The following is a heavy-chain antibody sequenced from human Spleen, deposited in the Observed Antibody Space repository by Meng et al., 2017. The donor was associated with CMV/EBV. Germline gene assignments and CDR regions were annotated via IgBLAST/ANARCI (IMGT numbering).Heavy chain of an antibody. CDR3: ARDGEYCSSTTCSYDAFDI. Sequence: SLKISCATSGFTFHDYAMYWVRQVPGQGLEWVSGISWNSATIGYASSVRGRFTISRDNAKNSLYLQMNSLRAEDTAVYYCARDGEYCSSTTCSYDAFDIWGQGTMVTVSS. CDR1: GFTFHDYA. V-gene: IGHV3-9*01. D-gene: IGHD2-2*01. CDR2: ISWNSATI. J-gene: IGHJ3*02.